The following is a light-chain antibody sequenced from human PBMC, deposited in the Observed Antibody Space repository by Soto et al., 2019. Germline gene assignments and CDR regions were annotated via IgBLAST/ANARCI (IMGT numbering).Light chain of an antibody. V-gene: IGKV3-11*01. CDR1: QSVSSY. Sequence: EIVLTQSPATLSLSPGERATLSFSASQSVSSYLAWYQQKPGQAPRLLIYDASNRATGIPARFSGSGSGTDFTLTISSLEPEDFAVYYCQQRSTWPPFSFGPGTKVDIK. CDR2: DAS. CDR3: QQRSTWPPFS. J-gene: IGKJ3*01.